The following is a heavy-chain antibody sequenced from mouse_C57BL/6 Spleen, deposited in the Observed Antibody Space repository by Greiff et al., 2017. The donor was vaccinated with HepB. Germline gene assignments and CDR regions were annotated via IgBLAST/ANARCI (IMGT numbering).Heavy chain of an antibody. V-gene: IGHV1-7*01. J-gene: IGHJ2*01. CDR1: GYTFTSYW. CDR2: INPSSGYT. Sequence: QVQLKESGAELAKPGASVKLSCKASGYTFTSYWMHWVKQRPGQGLEWIGYINPSSGYTKYNQKFKDKATLTADKSSSTAYMQLSSLTYEDSAVYDCARWDTTVVAPFDYWGQGTTLTVSS. CDR3: ARWDTTVVAPFDY. D-gene: IGHD1-1*01.